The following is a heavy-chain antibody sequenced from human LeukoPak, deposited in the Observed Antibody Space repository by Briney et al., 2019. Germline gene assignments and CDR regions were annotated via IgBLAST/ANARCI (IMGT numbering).Heavy chain of an antibody. J-gene: IGHJ4*02. CDR1: GFTFSSYS. Sequence: GGSLRLCCAASGFTFSSYSMNWVRQAPGKGLEWVSSISGSNSYIYYADSMKGRFTISRDNAKNSLYLQMNSLRAEDTAVYYCARDRRDSSGYYWGSHGGVGYWGQGTLVTVSS. D-gene: IGHD3-22*01. CDR3: ARDRRDSSGYYWGSHGGVGY. V-gene: IGHV3-21*01. CDR2: ISGSNSYI.